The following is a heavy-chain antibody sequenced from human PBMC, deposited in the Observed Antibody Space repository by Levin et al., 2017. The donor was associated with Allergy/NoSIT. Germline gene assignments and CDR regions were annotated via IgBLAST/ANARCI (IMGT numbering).Heavy chain of an antibody. CDR3: ARNGDGPKNNWFDP. D-gene: IGHD4-17*01. J-gene: IGHJ5*02. V-gene: IGHV1-69*01. CDR1: GGTFSSYA. CDR2: IIPIFGTA. Sequence: PGGSLRLSCKASGGTFSSYAISWVRQAPGQGLEWMGGIIPIFGTANYAQKFQGRVTITADESTSTAYMELSSLRSEDTAVYYCARNGDGPKNNWFDPWGQGTLVTVSS.